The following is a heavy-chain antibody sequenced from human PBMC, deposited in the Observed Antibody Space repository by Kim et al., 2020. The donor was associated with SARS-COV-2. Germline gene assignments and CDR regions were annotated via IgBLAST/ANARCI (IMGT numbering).Heavy chain of an antibody. Sequence: GESLKISCKGSGSSFSTSWITWVRQMPGKGLEWMGRIDPSDSHTDYSPSLQGHITISADKSISTAYLQWSSLKASDTAIYYCARQELIPVPYFFYAMVDWGQGTTVTVSS. CDR3: ARQELIPVPYFFYAMVD. V-gene: IGHV5-10-1*01. D-gene: IGHD1-7*01. J-gene: IGHJ6*02. CDR2: IDPSDSHT. CDR1: GSSFSTSW.